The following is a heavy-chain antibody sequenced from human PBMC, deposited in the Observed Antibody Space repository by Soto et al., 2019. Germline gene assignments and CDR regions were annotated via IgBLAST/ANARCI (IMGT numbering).Heavy chain of an antibody. V-gene: IGHV2-5*02. CDR2: IYWDDDK. D-gene: IGHD6-19*01. CDR1: GFSLSSTRMA. J-gene: IGHJ4*02. Sequence: QITLKESGPTLVKPTQTLTLTCTFSGFSLSSTRMAVGWIRQPPGKALEWLALIYWDDDKRYSPFLKSRLTITKDTSKNQMVLTMSNMDPVDTARYYCAQIVVAGLGYYFDYWGQGTLVTVSS. CDR3: AQIVVAGLGYYFDY.